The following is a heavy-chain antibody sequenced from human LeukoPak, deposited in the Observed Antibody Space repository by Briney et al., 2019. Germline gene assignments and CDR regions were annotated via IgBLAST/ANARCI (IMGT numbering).Heavy chain of an antibody. CDR3: ARGGRIAAAGTSRYYYYGMDV. J-gene: IGHJ6*02. D-gene: IGHD6-13*01. V-gene: IGHV4-4*07. Sequence: PSKTLSLTCTVSGASISSYDWSWIRQPAGKGLEWIGRIYTSGSTNYNPSLKSRVTMSVDTSKNQFSLKLSSVTAADTAVYYCARGGRIAAAGTSRYYYYGMDVWGQGTTVTVSS. CDR1: GASISSYD. CDR2: IYTSGST.